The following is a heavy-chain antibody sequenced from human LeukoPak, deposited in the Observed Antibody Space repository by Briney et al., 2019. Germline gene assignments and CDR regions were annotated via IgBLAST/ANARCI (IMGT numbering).Heavy chain of an antibody. CDR1: GGSISSYY. V-gene: IGHV4-59*01. D-gene: IGHD5-24*01. CDR3: ARGWLQINPDWYFDL. Sequence: PSETLSLTCTVSGGSISSYYWSWIRQPPGKGLEWIGYIYYSGSTNYNPSLKSRVTISVDTSKNQFSLKLSSVTAADTAVYYCARGWLQINPDWYFDLWGRGTLVTVSS. CDR2: IYYSGST. J-gene: IGHJ2*01.